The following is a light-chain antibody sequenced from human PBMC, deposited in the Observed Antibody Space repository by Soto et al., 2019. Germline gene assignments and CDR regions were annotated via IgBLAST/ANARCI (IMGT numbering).Light chain of an antibody. CDR1: QSVLYSSNNENY. V-gene: IGKV4-1*01. CDR3: QQHYNTPLT. Sequence: DIVMTQSPDSLAVSLGERATVNCKSSQSVLYSSNNENYLAWYQQKPGQPPKLLIYWASTRESGVPDRFSGSGSGTDFTLTINSLQAEDVAVYYCQQHYNTPLTFGQGTKVEIK. J-gene: IGKJ1*01. CDR2: WAS.